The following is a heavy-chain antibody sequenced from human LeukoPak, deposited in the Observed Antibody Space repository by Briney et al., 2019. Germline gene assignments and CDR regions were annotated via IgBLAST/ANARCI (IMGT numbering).Heavy chain of an antibody. V-gene: IGHV4-59*01. CDR3: ARTYGDYVPGYFDY. D-gene: IGHD4-17*01. CDR1: GGSISSYY. J-gene: IGHJ4*02. Sequence: PSETLSLTCTVSGGSISSYYWSWIRQPPGEGLGWSGYIYYSGSTNYNPSLTSRVTISVDTSKNQFSLKLSSVTAADTAVYYCARTYGDYVPGYFDYWGQGTLVTVSS. CDR2: IYYSGST.